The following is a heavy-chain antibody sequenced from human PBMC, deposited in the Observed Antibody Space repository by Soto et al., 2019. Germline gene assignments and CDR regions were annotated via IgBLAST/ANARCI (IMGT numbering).Heavy chain of an antibody. Sequence: SETLSLTCSVSGGSMSEYFWSWIRQSPGKGLEWIGYIYYLGSTDYNPSLKSRVTISVDTSKRQFSLGLTSVTAADTAVYYCARDGYDGSGSPYPAYWGPGXQVTVYS. CDR2: IYYLGST. CDR1: GGSMSEYF. V-gene: IGHV4-59*01. CDR3: ARDGYDGSGSPYPAY. D-gene: IGHD3-10*01. J-gene: IGHJ4*02.